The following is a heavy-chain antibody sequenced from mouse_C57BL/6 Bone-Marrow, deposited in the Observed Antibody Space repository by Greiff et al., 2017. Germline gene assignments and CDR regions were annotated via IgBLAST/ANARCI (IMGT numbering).Heavy chain of an antibody. CDR3: ARLGTTVVAHFDY. Sequence: QVQLKQPGTELVKPGASVKLSCKASGYTFTSYWMHWVKQRPGQGLEWIGNINPSNGGTNYNEKFKSKATLTVDKSSSTAYMQLSSLTSEDSAVYYCARLGTTVVAHFDYWGQGTTLTVSS. CDR2: INPSNGGT. J-gene: IGHJ2*01. D-gene: IGHD1-1*01. V-gene: IGHV1-53*01. CDR1: GYTFTSYW.